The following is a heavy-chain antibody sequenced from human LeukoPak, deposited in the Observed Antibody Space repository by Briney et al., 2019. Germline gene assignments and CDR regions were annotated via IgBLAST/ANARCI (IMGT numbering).Heavy chain of an antibody. CDR2: ISSSSSYI. J-gene: IGHJ6*03. CDR3: ARDLAVAGTDGCYYYYMDV. V-gene: IGHV3-21*01. CDR1: GFTFSSYS. Sequence: PGGSLRLSCAASGFTFSSYSMNWVRQAPGKGLEWVSSISSSSSYIYYADSVKGRFTISRDNAKNSLYLQMNSLRAEDTVVYYCARDLAVAGTDGCYYYYMDVWGKGTTVTVSS. D-gene: IGHD6-19*01.